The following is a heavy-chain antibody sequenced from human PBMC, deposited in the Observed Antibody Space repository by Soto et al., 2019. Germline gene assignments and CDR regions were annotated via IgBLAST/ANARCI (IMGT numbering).Heavy chain of an antibody. J-gene: IGHJ3*02. CDR1: GFTFSSYT. CDR2: IRSTSDAT. CDR3: VRDAAYAFDI. V-gene: IGHV3-48*02. D-gene: IGHD6-25*01. Sequence: PGGSLRLSCTASGFTFSSYTMNWVRQAPGKGLEWVSNIRSTSDATYYADSMKGRFTISRDNAKNSLHLQMNSLRDEDTAVYYCVRDAAYAFDIWGQGTMVTASS.